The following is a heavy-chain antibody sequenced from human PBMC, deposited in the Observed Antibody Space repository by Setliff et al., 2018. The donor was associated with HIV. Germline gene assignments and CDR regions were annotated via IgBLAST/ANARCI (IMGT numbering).Heavy chain of an antibody. V-gene: IGHV4-39*07. D-gene: IGHD2-2*01. CDR1: GGSISSTDYY. CDR3: ARGVHSTDAFDI. J-gene: IGHJ3*02. Sequence: PSETLSLTCTVSGGSISSTDYYWAWIRQPPGKGLEWIGSIYYTGSTYYNPSLKSRVTISVDTSKNQFSLKLSSVTAADTAVFYCARGVHSTDAFDIWGQGTMVTVSS. CDR2: IYYTGST.